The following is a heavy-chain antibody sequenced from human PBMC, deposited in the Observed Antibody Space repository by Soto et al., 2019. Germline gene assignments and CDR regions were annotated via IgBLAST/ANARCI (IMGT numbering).Heavy chain of an antibody. J-gene: IGHJ4*02. Sequence: GESLKISCKGSGYNFITYWIGWVRQMPGKGLEWMGIIFPGDSDTRYSPSFQGQVTISADKSITTAYLQWSSLKASDTAMYYCARIQYASGWYLDQWGTGTLATVSS. V-gene: IGHV5-51*01. D-gene: IGHD6-19*01. CDR3: ARIQYASGWYLDQ. CDR1: GYNFITYW. CDR2: IFPGDSDT.